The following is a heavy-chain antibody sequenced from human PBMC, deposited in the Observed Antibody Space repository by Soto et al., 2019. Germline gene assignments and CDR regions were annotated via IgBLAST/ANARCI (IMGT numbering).Heavy chain of an antibody. D-gene: IGHD2-8*01. CDR3: ARGRKNCTNGVCYIPPFY. V-gene: IGHV4-34*01. CDR2: INHSGST. J-gene: IGHJ4*02. Sequence: SETLFLTCAVYGGSFSGYYWSWIRQPPGKGLEWIGEINHSGSTNYNPSLKSRVTISVDTSKNQFSLKLSSVTAADTAVYYCARGRKNCTNGVCYIPPFYWGQGTLVTVSS. CDR1: GGSFSGYY.